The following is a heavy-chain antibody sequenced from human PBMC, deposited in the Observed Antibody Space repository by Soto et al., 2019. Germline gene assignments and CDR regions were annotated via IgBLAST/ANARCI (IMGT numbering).Heavy chain of an antibody. CDR1: GGSISSYY. D-gene: IGHD5-12*01. CDR2: IYYSGST. J-gene: IGHJ4*02. Sequence: SETLSLTCTVSGGSISSYYWSWIRQPPGKGLEWIGYIYYSGSTNYNPSLKSRVTISVDTSKNQFSLKLSSVTAADTAVYYCARALGYSGYVIDYWGQGTLVTVSS. V-gene: IGHV4-59*01. CDR3: ARALGYSGYVIDY.